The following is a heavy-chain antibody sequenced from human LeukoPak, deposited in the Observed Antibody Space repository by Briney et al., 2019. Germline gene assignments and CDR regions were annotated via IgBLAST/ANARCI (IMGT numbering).Heavy chain of an antibody. J-gene: IGHJ6*03. CDR1: GFTFSDYY. Sequence: GGSLRLSCAASGFTFSDYYMNWIRQAPGKGLEGVSFISSSASTIHYADSVKGRFTISRDNVENSLYLQMNSLRVEDTAVYYCAGVGMTTFFERYNYMDVWGKGTTVTVSS. D-gene: IGHD5-24*01. CDR3: AGVGMTTFFERYNYMDV. V-gene: IGHV3-11*04. CDR2: ISSSASTI.